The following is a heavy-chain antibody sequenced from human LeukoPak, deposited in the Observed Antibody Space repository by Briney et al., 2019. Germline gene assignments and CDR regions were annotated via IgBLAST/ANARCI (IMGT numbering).Heavy chain of an antibody. Sequence: NASETLSLTCTVSGVSISSSNSYWGWIRQPPGKGLEWIGCIYYSGNTYYNASLKSQVSISIDTSKNRFSLKLTSVTAADTAVYYCARQTGSGLFILPGGQGTLVTVSS. CDR3: ARQTGSGLFILP. J-gene: IGHJ4*02. V-gene: IGHV4-39*01. D-gene: IGHD3/OR15-3a*01. CDR2: IYYSGNT. CDR1: GVSISSSNSY.